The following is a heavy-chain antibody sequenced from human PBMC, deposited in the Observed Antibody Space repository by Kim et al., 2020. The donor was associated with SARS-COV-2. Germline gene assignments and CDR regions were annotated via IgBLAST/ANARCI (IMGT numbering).Heavy chain of an antibody. CDR1: GGSISSYY. CDR2: IYYSGST. V-gene: IGHV4-59*08. Sequence: SETLSLTCTVSGGSISSYYWSWIRQPPGKGLEWIGYIYYSGSTNYNPSLKSRVTISVDTSKNQFSLKLSSVTAADTAVYYCASPNQLLHYYYYYYYMDVWGKGTTVTVSS. D-gene: IGHD2-2*01. CDR3: ASPNQLLHYYYYYYYMDV. J-gene: IGHJ6*03.